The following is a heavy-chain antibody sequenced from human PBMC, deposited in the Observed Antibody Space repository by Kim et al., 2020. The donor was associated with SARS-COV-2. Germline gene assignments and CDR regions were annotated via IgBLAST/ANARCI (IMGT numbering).Heavy chain of an antibody. CDR3: ARDYIVATISWFDP. Sequence: GGSLRLSCAASGFTFSSYAMHWVRQAPGKGLEWVAVISYDVSNKYYADSVKGRFTISRDNSKNTLYLQMNSLRAEDTAVYYCARDYIVATISWFDPWGQGTLVTVSS. D-gene: IGHD5-12*01. J-gene: IGHJ5*02. V-gene: IGHV3-30*04. CDR1: GFTFSSYA. CDR2: ISYDVSNK.